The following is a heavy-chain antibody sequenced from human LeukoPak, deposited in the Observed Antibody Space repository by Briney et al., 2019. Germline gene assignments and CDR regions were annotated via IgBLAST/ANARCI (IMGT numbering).Heavy chain of an antibody. CDR2: IYYSGST. V-gene: IGHV4-31*03. J-gene: IGHJ4*02. CDR1: GDSLNSGAYY. Sequence: SQTLSLTCTVSGDSLNSGAYYWSWIRQHPGKGLEWIGYIYYSGSTYYNPSLKSRLTISIATSKNQFSLRLSSVTAADTSVYYCVRSRTRGTTVDYWGQGTLVTVSS. D-gene: IGHD4-17*01. CDR3: VRSRTRGTTVDY.